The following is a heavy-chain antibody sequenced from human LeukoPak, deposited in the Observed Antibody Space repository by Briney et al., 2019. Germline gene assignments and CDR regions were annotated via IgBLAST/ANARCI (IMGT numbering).Heavy chain of an antibody. CDR3: ARGPYYGSGSYYNRRFDP. CDR2: ISSSGSTI. Sequence: GGSLRLSCAASGFTFSDYYMSWIRQAPGKGLEWVSYISSSGSTIYYADSVKGRFAISRDNAKNSLYLQMNSLRAEDTAVYYCARGPYYGSGSYYNRRFDPWGQGTLVTVSS. J-gene: IGHJ5*02. CDR1: GFTFSDYY. D-gene: IGHD3-10*01. V-gene: IGHV3-11*04.